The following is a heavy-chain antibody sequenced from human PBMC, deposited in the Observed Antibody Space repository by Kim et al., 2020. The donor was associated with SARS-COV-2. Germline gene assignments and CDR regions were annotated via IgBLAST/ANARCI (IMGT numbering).Heavy chain of an antibody. CDR3: ARGHNYGFLYFDS. V-gene: IGHV4-59*13. CDR2: IYYSGST. J-gene: IGHJ4*02. CDR1: GSISNYY. Sequence: SETLSLTCTVSGSISNYYWSWILQPPGKGLEWIGYIYYSGSTNSNPSLKSRVTISVDTSKKQFSLKLSSVTAADTAVYYCARGHNYGFLYFDSWGQGTLVSVSS. D-gene: IGHD3-10*01.